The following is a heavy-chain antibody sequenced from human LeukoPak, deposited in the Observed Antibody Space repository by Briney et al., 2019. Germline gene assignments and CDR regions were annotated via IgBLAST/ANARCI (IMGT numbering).Heavy chain of an antibody. CDR1: GFTFTSYW. V-gene: IGHV3-74*01. CDR2: IRGDGSMT. D-gene: IGHD3-10*01. CDR3: ASEGVYGSGSSLLYYFDY. J-gene: IGHJ4*02. Sequence: SGGSLRLSCTASGFTFTSYWMHWVRQAPGKGLVWVSRIRGDGSMTNYADSVKGRFTISRDNAKNTLYLQMNSLRAEDTAVYYCASEGVYGSGSSLLYYFDYWGQGTLVTVSS.